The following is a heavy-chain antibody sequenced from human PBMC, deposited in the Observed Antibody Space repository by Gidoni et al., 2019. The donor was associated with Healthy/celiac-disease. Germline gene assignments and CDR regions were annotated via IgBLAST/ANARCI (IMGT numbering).Heavy chain of an antibody. D-gene: IGHD3-16*01. CDR1: GFPFDDYT. V-gene: IGHV3-43*01. J-gene: IGHJ4*02. CDR2: ISWDGGST. Sequence: EVQLVESGGVVVQPGGSLRLSCAASGFPFDDYTMHWVRQAPGKGLEWVSLISWDGGSTYYADSVKGRFTISRDNSKNSLYLQMNSLRTEDTALYYCAKDMGLGDPKPDYWGQGTLVTVSS. CDR3: AKDMGLGDPKPDY.